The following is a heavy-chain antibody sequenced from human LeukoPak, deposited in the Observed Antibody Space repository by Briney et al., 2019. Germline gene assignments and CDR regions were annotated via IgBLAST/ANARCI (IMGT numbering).Heavy chain of an antibody. CDR1: GFTFSSYA. Sequence: GGSLRLSCAASGFTFSSYAMHWVRQAPGKGLEWVAVISYDGSNKYYADSVKGRFTISRDNSKNTLYLQMNSLRAEDTAVYYCAIGVGIRGWYEDSDYWGQGTLVTVSS. J-gene: IGHJ4*02. V-gene: IGHV3-30-3*01. D-gene: IGHD6-19*01. CDR2: ISYDGSNK. CDR3: AIGVGIRGWYEDSDY.